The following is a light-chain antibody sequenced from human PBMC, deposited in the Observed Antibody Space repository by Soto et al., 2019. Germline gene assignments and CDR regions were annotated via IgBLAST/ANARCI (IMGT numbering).Light chain of an antibody. CDR3: QQYNNWPPIT. CDR1: QSVSSN. V-gene: IGKV3-15*01. Sequence: EIVVTQSPATRSVSPGERATLSCRASQSVSSNLAWYQQKPGQAPRLLIYGASTRATGIPARFSGSGSGTEFTHTISSLQSEDFAVYYCQQYNNWPPITFGQGTRLEIK. J-gene: IGKJ5*01. CDR2: GAS.